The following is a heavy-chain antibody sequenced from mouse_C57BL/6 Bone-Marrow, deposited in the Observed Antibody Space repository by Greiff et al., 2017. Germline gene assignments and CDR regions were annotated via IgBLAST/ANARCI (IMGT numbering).Heavy chain of an antibody. V-gene: IGHV1-69*01. J-gene: IGHJ4*01. Sequence: QVQLQQSGAELVMPGASVKLSCKASGYTFTSYWMHWVKQRPGQGLEWIGEIDPSDSYTNYNQKFKGKSTLTVDKSSSTAYMQLSSLTSEDSAVYYGARGIPYYYGSSRYAMDYWGQGTSVTVSS. D-gene: IGHD1-1*01. CDR1: GYTFTSYW. CDR2: IDPSDSYT. CDR3: ARGIPYYYGSSRYAMDY.